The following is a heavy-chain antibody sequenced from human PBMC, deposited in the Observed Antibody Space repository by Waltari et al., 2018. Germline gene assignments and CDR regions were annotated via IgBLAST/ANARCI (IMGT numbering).Heavy chain of an antibody. CDR1: GFTFSSYG. V-gene: IGHV3-30*02. Sequence: QVQQVESGGGVVQPGGSLRLSCAASGFTFSSYGMHWVRQAPGKGLEWVAFIRYDGSNKYYADSVKGRFTISRDNSKNTLYLQMNSLRAEDTAVYYCALAYCGGDCYSPFDYWGQGTLVTVSS. J-gene: IGHJ4*02. CDR2: IRYDGSNK. D-gene: IGHD2-21*01. CDR3: ALAYCGGDCYSPFDY.